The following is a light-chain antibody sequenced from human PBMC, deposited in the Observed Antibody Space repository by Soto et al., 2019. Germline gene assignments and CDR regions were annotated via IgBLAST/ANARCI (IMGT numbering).Light chain of an antibody. V-gene: IGKV3-20*01. CDR2: GAS. J-gene: IGKJ3*01. Sequence: EIVLTQSPGTLSLSPGERATLSCRASQSVSSSYLAWYQQKPGQAPRLLIYGASSRATGIPDRFSGSGSGTDFTLTISRLEPEDFAVYYCQQYCSSPLFGPGTKVDI. CDR1: QSVSSSY. CDR3: QQYCSSPL.